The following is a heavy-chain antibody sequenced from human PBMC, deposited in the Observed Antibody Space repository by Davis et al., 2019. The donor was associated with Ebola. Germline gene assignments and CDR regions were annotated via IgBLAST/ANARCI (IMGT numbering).Heavy chain of an antibody. Sequence: SVKVSCKASGYTFTSYDINWVRQATGQGLEWMGGIIPIFGTANYAQKFQGRVTITADKYTSTAYMELSSLRSEDTAVYYCARGYCSSTSCYAGRTSYYYGMDVWGQGTTVTVSS. D-gene: IGHD2-2*01. V-gene: IGHV1-69*06. CDR1: GYTFTSYD. CDR2: IIPIFGTA. CDR3: ARGYCSSTSCYAGRTSYYYGMDV. J-gene: IGHJ6*02.